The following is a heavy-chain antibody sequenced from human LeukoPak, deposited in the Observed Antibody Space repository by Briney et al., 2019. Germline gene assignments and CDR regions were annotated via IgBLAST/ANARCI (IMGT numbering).Heavy chain of an antibody. CDR3: AKEKIGDRVPYFDY. Sequence: GASLRLSCAASGFTFSSYAISWVRQAPGKGLEWVSAISGSGGSTYYADSVKGRFTISRDNSKNTLYLQMNSLRAEDTAVYYCAKEKIGDRVPYFDYWGQGTLVTVSS. CDR1: GFTFSSYA. CDR2: ISGSGGST. V-gene: IGHV3-23*01. J-gene: IGHJ4*02. D-gene: IGHD3-16*01.